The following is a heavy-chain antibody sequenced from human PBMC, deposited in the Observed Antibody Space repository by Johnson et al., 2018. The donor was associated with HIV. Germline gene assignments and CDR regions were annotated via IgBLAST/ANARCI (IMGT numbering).Heavy chain of an antibody. CDR2: ISFDGGDK. V-gene: IGHV3-30*18. Sequence: QVQLVESGGGLVQPGGSLRLSCAASGFSFSSYAMHWVRQSPGKGLEWVAVISFDGGDKYYADSVKGRFTISRDNSKSPFFLKMNSLTPEDTGVYYCAKERMAPRGFDIWGQGTMVTVSS. CDR3: AKERMAPRGFDI. D-gene: IGHD3-10*01. J-gene: IGHJ3*02. CDR1: GFSFSSYA.